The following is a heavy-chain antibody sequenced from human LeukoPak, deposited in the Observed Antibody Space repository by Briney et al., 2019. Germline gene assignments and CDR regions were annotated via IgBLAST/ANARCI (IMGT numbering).Heavy chain of an antibody. CDR2: INPNSGGT. CDR1: GYTFTGYY. J-gene: IGHJ4*02. V-gene: IGHV1-2*02. CDR3: ARVEAKYDILSE. Sequence: HGASVTVSCKASGYTFTGYYMHWLRQAPGQGLEWMGWINPNSGGTNYAQKFQGRVTMTRDTSISTAYMELSRLRSDDTAVYYCARVEAKYDILSEWGQGTLVTVSS. D-gene: IGHD3-9*01.